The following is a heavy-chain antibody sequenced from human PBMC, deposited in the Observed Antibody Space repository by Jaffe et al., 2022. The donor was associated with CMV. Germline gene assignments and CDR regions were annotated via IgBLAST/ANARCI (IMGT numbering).Heavy chain of an antibody. D-gene: IGHD3-3*01. CDR2: ISSSSSYI. J-gene: IGHJ3*02. V-gene: IGHV3-21*01. CDR1: GFTFSSYS. Sequence: EVQLVESGGGLVKPGGSLRLSCAASGFTFSSYSMNWVRQAPGKGLEWVSSISSSSSYIYYADSVKGRFTISRDNAKNSLYLQMNSLRAEDTAVYYCARVGYDFWSGYYRTNDAFDIWGQGTMVTVSS. CDR3: ARVGYDFWSGYYRTNDAFDI.